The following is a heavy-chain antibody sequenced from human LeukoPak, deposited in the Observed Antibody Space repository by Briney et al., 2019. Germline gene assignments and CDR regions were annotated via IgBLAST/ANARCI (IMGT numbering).Heavy chain of an antibody. CDR2: INPNSGGT. CDR1: GYTFTGYY. Sequence: ASVKVSCKASGYTFTGYYMHWVRQAPGQGLEWMGWINPNSGGTNYAQKSQGRVTMTRDTSISTAYMELSRLRSDDTAVYYCARDQDDILTGYYTAPTGYWGQGTLVTVSS. D-gene: IGHD3-9*01. V-gene: IGHV1-2*02. CDR3: ARDQDDILTGYYTAPTGY. J-gene: IGHJ4*02.